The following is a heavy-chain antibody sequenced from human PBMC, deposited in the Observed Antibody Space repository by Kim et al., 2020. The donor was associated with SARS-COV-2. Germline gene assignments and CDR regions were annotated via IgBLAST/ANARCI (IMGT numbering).Heavy chain of an antibody. V-gene: IGHV3-73*01. CDR2: IRSKANSYAT. CDR1: GFTFSGSG. J-gene: IGHJ4*02. Sequence: GGSLRLSCAASGFTFSGSGMHWVRQASGKGLEWVGRIRSKANSYATAYAASVKGRFTISRDDSKNTAYLQMNSLKTEDTAVYYCRSIAAGGLYDYWGQGTLVTVSS. CDR3: RSIAAGGLYDY. D-gene: IGHD6-13*01.